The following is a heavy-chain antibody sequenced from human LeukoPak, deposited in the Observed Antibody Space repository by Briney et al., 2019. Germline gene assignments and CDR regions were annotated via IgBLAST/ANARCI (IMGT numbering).Heavy chain of an antibody. CDR1: RFTFSSYA. D-gene: IGHD6-19*01. CDR2: ISSNGGST. V-gene: IGHV3-64*01. CDR3: ARGVLARGSSGWYFDY. Sequence: GGSLRLSCAASRFTFSSYAMHWVRQAPGKGLEYVSAISSNGGSTYYANSVKGRFTISRDNSKNTLYLQMGSLRAEDVAVYYCARGVLARGSSGWYFDYWGQGTLVTVSS. J-gene: IGHJ4*02.